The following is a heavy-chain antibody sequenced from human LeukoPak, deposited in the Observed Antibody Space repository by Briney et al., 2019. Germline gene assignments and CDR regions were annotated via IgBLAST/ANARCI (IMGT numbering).Heavy chain of an antibody. Sequence: PGRSLRLSCAASGFTFSSYAMHWVRQAPGKGLEWVAVISYDGSNKYYADSVKGRFTISRDNSKNTLYLQMNSLRAEDTAVYYCARAVGGSYYYYYMDVWGKGTTVTISS. J-gene: IGHJ6*03. V-gene: IGHV3-30*04. D-gene: IGHD1-26*01. CDR3: ARAVGGSYYYYYMDV. CDR2: ISYDGSNK. CDR1: GFTFSSYA.